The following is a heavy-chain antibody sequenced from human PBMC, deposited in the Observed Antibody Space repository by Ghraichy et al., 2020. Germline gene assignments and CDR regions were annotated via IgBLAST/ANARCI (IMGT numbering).Heavy chain of an antibody. Sequence: GGSLRLSCATSGFTFSSYEMNWVRQAPGKGLEWVSYISSSGSTIYYADTVKGRFTISRDNAKNSLYLQMNSLRAEDTAVYYCAREQGYYDFSDYWDQGTLVTVSS. CDR1: GFTFSSYE. CDR3: AREQGYYDFSDY. D-gene: IGHD3-3*01. CDR2: ISSSGSTI. J-gene: IGHJ4*02. V-gene: IGHV3-48*03.